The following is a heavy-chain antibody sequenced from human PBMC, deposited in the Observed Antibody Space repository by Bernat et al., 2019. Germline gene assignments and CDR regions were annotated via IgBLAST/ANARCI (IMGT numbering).Heavy chain of an antibody. CDR3: ATDIYGSGGYIGY. CDR2: MSGSGGST. J-gene: IGHJ4*02. V-gene: IGHV3-23*04. Sequence: EVQLVESGGGLVQPGGSLRLSCAASGFTFSSYAMSWVRQAPGKGLEWVSAMSGSGGSTYYADSVQGRFTISRDNSKNTLYLQMNSLRAEETAVYYCATDIYGSGGYIGYWGQGTLVTVSS. D-gene: IGHD3-10*01. CDR1: GFTFSSYA.